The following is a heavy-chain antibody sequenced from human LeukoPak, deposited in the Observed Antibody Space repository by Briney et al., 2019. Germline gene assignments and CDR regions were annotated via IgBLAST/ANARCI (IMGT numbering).Heavy chain of an antibody. CDR3: AKGLMEYFQH. Sequence: PGGSLRLSCAASGFTFSSYAMSWVRQAPGKGLEWVSVISGSGDSTYYADSVKGRFTISRDNSKNTLYLQMNRLRAEDTAAYYCAKGLMEYFQHWGQGTLVTVSS. J-gene: IGHJ1*01. D-gene: IGHD3-16*01. CDR1: GFTFSSYA. CDR2: ISGSGDST. V-gene: IGHV3-23*01.